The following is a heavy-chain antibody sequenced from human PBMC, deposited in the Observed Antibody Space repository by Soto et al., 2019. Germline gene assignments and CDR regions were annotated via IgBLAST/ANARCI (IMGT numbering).Heavy chain of an antibody. CDR2: INHSGST. V-gene: IGHV4-34*01. Sequence: PSETLTPTFVHFGSAFSDCYWSRMRQPPGSGLEWIGEINHSGSTNYNPSLKSRVTISVDTSKNQFSLKLSSVTAADTAVYYCARAEQWLVPAYYYYYGMDVWGQGTTVTVS. D-gene: IGHD6-19*01. CDR3: ARAEQWLVPAYYYYYGMDV. CDR1: GSAFSDCY. J-gene: IGHJ6*02.